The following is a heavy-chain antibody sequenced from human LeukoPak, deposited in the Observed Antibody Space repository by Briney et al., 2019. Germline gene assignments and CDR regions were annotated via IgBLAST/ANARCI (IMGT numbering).Heavy chain of an antibody. CDR2: ISGSGHRT. J-gene: IGHJ4*02. V-gene: IGHV3-23*01. D-gene: IGHD5-18*01. Sequence: PGGTLRLSCAASGVTFSSYGMSWVRQAPGKGLEWVPGISGSGHRTYYADSVKGRFTISRDNSRNTLFLQMNSLSGEDTAVYFCAKEYTLEFDYWGQGTLVTVSS. CDR3: AKEYTLEFDY. CDR1: GVTFSSYG.